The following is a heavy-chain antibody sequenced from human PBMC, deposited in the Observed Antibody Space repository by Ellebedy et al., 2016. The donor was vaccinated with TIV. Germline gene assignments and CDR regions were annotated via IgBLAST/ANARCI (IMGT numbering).Heavy chain of an antibody. Sequence: PGGSLRLSCAASGFTVSSSYMTWVRQAPGKGLEWVSVVYSGGNTYYADSVKGRFTIARDNSKNTLYLQMNSLRAEDTAVYSCARVSGNYYDSSGQDYGGYFDYWGQGTLVTVSS. V-gene: IGHV3-66*02. CDR1: GFTVSSSY. D-gene: IGHD3-22*01. CDR3: ARVSGNYYDSSGQDYGGYFDY. J-gene: IGHJ4*02. CDR2: VYSGGNT.